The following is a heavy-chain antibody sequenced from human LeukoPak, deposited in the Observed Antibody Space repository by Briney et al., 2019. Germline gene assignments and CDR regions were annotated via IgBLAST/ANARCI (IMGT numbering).Heavy chain of an antibody. CDR2: ISYDGSNK. CDR1: GFTVSSYA. D-gene: IGHD2-2*01. V-gene: IGHV3-30-3*01. CDR3: ARDKDQLLFGFNYYYGMDV. Sequence: GGSLRLSCAASGFTVSSYAMHWVRQAPGKGLEWVAVISYDGSNKYYADSVKGRFTISRDNSKNTLYLQMNSPRAEDTAVYYCARDKDQLLFGFNYYYGMDVWGQGTTVTVSS. J-gene: IGHJ6*02.